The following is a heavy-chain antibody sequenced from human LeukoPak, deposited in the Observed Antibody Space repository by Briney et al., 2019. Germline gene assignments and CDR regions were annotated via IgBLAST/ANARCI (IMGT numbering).Heavy chain of an antibody. CDR1: GFTVSNNY. J-gene: IGHJ4*02. Sequence: GGSLRLSCAASGFTVSNNYMSWVRQAPGKGLEWVALIYSGGSTYYADFVKGRFTISRDNSKNTLYLQMSSLRDEDTAVYYCAKGPDSSGYYYYVDYWGRGTLVTVSS. D-gene: IGHD3-22*01. CDR2: IYSGGST. CDR3: AKGPDSSGYYYYVDY. V-gene: IGHV3-66*01.